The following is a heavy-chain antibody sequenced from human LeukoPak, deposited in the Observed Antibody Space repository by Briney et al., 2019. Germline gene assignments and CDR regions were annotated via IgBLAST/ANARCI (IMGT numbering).Heavy chain of an antibody. J-gene: IGHJ6*03. V-gene: IGHV4-59*01. CDR2: IYYSGGT. CDR3: ARDREAYSNYVYYYMDV. Sequence: TSETLSLTCTVSGGSISSYYWSWIRQPPGKGLEWIGYIYYSGGTNYNPSLKSRVTTSVDTSKNQFSLKLSSVTAADTAVYYCARDREAYSNYVYYYMDVWGKGTTVTVSS. CDR1: GGSISSYY. D-gene: IGHD4-11*01.